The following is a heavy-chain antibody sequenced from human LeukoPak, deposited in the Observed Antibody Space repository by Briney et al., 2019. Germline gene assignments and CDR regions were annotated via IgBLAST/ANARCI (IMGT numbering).Heavy chain of an antibody. V-gene: IGHV3-7*01. J-gene: IGHJ4*02. CDR2: INQDGSEK. Sequence: AGTLSLSCVASGFTFKNNWMSWVRQTPGKGLEWLANINQDGSEKYYVDSGKGRITISRDNAENSVYLQMSSLRAEDTAVYLCARVGTVTRARFDYWGQGTLVTVSS. CDR3: ARVGTVTRARFDY. CDR1: GFTFKNNW. D-gene: IGHD4-17*01.